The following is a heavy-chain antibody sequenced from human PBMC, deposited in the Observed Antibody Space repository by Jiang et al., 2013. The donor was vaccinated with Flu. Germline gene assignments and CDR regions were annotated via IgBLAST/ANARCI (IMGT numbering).Heavy chain of an antibody. J-gene: IGHJ5*02. CDR3: ARDHLAAAGVDWFDP. Sequence: VQLVESGGGLVKPGGSLRLSCAASGFTFSSYSMNWVRQAPGKGLEWVSSISSSSSYIYYADSVKGRFTISRDNAKNSLYLQMNSLRAEDTAVYYCARDHLAAAGVDWFDPGAREPWSPSPQ. D-gene: IGHD6-13*01. V-gene: IGHV3-21*01. CDR1: GFTFSSYS. CDR2: ISSSSSYI.